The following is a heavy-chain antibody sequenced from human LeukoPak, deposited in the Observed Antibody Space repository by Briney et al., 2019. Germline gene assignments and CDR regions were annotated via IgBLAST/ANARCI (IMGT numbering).Heavy chain of an antibody. CDR1: GFTFDFYA. V-gene: IGHV3-30*03. Sequence: PGRSLRPSCTTSGFTFDFYAMHWVRQTPGKGLEWVAVMSYDGRYRYYADSAKGRFTISIDNSKRTLYLEMSSLRPEDTALYYCARSELYYGSESYFHLDYSGHGTLVTVSS. CDR3: ARSELYYGSESYFHLDY. D-gene: IGHD3-10*01. J-gene: IGHJ4*01. CDR2: MSYDGRYR.